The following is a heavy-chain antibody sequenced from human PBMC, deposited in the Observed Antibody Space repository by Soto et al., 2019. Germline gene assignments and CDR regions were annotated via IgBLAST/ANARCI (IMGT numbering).Heavy chain of an antibody. D-gene: IGHD6-19*01. J-gene: IGHJ4*02. V-gene: IGHV4-39*01. Sequence: SETLSLTCTVSGGSISSSSYYWGWIRQPPGKGLEWIGSIYYSGSTYYNPSLKSRVTISVDTSKNQFSLKLSSVTAADTAVYYCARQRHSSGWYTVYYWGQGTLVTVSS. CDR3: ARQRHSSGWYTVYY. CDR2: IYYSGST. CDR1: GGSISSSSYY.